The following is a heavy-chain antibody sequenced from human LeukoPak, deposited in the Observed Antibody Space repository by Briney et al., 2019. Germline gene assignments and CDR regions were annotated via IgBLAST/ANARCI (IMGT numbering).Heavy chain of an antibody. J-gene: IGHJ4*02. CDR1: GFTFISYG. D-gene: IGHD2-2*01. V-gene: IGHV3-30*03. Sequence: GGSLRLSCTASGFTFISYGMHWVRQAPGKGLEWMAVISSDGSNKQYADSVKDRFTISRDNSKNTLYLQMNSLRAEDTAVYYCASRPHSSTSSMAGGELDYWGQGTLVTVSS. CDR2: ISSDGSNK. CDR3: ASRPHSSTSSMAGGELDY.